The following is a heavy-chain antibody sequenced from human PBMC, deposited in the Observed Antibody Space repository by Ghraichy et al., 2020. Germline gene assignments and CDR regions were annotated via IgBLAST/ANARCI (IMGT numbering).Heavy chain of an antibody. CDR1: GDSITSGAYY. CDR3: ARDLSNYVYDY. CDR2: VYHSGST. D-gene: IGHD4-11*01. Sequence: SETLSLTCTVSGDSITSGAYYWTWIRQLPGKGLEWIGYVYHSGSTYYNPSLMSRLTISVDTSKNQFSLRLTSVTAADSAVYYCARDLSNYVYDYWGQGTPLTVSS. J-gene: IGHJ4*02. V-gene: IGHV4-31*03.